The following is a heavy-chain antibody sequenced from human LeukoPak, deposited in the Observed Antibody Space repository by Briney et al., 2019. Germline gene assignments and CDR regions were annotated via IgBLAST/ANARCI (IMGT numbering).Heavy chain of an antibody. J-gene: IGHJ2*01. Sequence: GGSLRLSCVASGFTVSSNYMNWVRQAPGRGLEWVSVIYSAGNTFYADSVKGRFTMSRDSSKNTLYLQMNSLRAEDTAVYYCARVLLASNGDQYWYCDLRGRGTLVTVSS. CDR2: IYSAGNT. V-gene: IGHV3-53*01. D-gene: IGHD4-17*01. CDR3: ARVLLASNGDQYWYCDL. CDR1: GFTVSSNY.